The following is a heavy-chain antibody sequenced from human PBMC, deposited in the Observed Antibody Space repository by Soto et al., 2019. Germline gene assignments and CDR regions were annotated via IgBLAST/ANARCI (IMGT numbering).Heavy chain of an antibody. Sequence: QVQLVESGGGVVQPGRSLRLSCAASGFTFSDYYMSWIRQAPGKGLEWVSYISSSSSYTNYADSVKGRFTISRDNAKNSLYLQMNSLRAEDTAVYYCARDADILTGSDAFDIWGQGTMVTVSS. D-gene: IGHD3-9*01. CDR2: ISSSSSYT. V-gene: IGHV3-11*05. CDR1: GFTFSDYY. J-gene: IGHJ3*02. CDR3: ARDADILTGSDAFDI.